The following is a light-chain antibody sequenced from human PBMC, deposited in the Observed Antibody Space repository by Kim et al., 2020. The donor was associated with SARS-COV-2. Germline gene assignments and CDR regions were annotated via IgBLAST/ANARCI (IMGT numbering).Light chain of an antibody. CDR1: QSVLYRSSNKNY. V-gene: IGKV4-1*01. CDR3: QQYYSTPVT. Sequence: DIVMTQSPDSLAVSLGERATINCKSSQSVLYRSSNKNYLAWYQQKPGQPPKLLIYWASTRESGVPDRFSGSGSGTDFTLTISSLQAEDVAVYYCQQYYSTPVTFGGGTKVDI. CDR2: WAS. J-gene: IGKJ4*01.